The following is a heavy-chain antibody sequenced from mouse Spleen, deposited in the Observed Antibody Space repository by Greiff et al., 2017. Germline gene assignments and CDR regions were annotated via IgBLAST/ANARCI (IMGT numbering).Heavy chain of an antibody. V-gene: IGHV1-26*01. J-gene: IGHJ4*01. CDR2: ISPNNGGN. Sequence: EVQLQQSGPGLVKPGASVKISCEASGFTFTDYYMNWVKQTHGKGLEWIGYISPNNGGNSYNHKVKGKATLTVANASSTAYMELRSLTSEDSAVYYCARDYGSNYAIGYWGQGTSGPVSS. CDR1: GFTFTDYY. D-gene: IGHD1-1*01. CDR3: ARDYGSNYAIGY.